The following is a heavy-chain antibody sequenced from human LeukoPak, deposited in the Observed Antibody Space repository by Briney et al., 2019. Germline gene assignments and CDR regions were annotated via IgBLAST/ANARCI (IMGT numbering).Heavy chain of an antibody. D-gene: IGHD2-21*02. V-gene: IGHV3-23*01. J-gene: IGHJ4*02. CDR3: TKEPLYCGGDCYEPFDY. CDR1: GFTFSSYA. CDR2: ISGSGGST. Sequence: GGSLRLSXAASGFTFSSYAMSWVRQPPGKGLEWVSAISGSGGSTYYADSVKGRFTISRDNSKNTLYLQMKSLRAEDTAVYYCTKEPLYCGGDCYEPFDYWGQGTLVTVSS.